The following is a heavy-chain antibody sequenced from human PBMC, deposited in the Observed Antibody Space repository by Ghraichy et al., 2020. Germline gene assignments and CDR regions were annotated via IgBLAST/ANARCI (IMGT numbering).Heavy chain of an antibody. Sequence: ASVKVSCKASGYTFNSYGITWVRQAPGQGLEWMGWISGFNGNTNYAQRFQGRVIMTTDTTTSTAYMELRSLRSDDTAVYYCARGASRSGSLDYWGQGALVTVSS. D-gene: IGHD3-10*01. V-gene: IGHV1-18*01. CDR3: ARGASRSGSLDY. CDR2: ISGFNGNT. CDR1: GYTFNSYG. J-gene: IGHJ4*02.